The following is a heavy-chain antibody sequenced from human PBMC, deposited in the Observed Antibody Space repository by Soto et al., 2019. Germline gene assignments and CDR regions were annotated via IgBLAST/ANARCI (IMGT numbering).Heavy chain of an antibody. V-gene: IGHV3-23*01. J-gene: IGHJ3*02. D-gene: IGHD3-16*01. CDR3: ARHDLRGGAFDI. CDR1: GFTFGSDA. Sequence: GGSLRLSCAASGFTFGSDAMSWVRQAPGKGLEWVSVITGSEEITYYADSVKGRFTLSRDISKNTVYLQMNSLRAEDTAVYYCARHDLRGGAFDIWGQGTMVTVSS. CDR2: ITGSEEIT.